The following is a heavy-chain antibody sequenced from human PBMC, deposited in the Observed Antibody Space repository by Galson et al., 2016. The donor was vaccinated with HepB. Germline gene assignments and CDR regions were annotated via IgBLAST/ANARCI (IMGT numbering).Heavy chain of an antibody. D-gene: IGHD5-18*01. CDR1: GFSFSSYA. CDR2: ITSGVTT. J-gene: IGHJ6*02. V-gene: IGHV3-23*01. Sequence: SLRLSCAASGFSFSSYAMSWVRQAPGTGLEWVSGITSGVTTYYADSVKGRFTISRNNSKNILYLQMKSLRDEDTAVYYCAKRPYSYGWHYGMDVWGQGTTVTVSS. CDR3: AKRPYSYGWHYGMDV.